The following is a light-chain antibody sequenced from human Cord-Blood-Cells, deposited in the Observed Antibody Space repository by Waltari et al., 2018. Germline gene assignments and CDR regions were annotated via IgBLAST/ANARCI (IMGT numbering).Light chain of an antibody. V-gene: IGLV2-23*01. CDR3: CSYAGSWV. CDR1: RSDVGSFNI. J-gene: IGLJ3*02. CDR2: EGS. Sequence: QSALTQPASASGSPGQTITISCTGTRSDVGSFNIVSGYQQPPGKAPQLMIYEGSKRPSGVSNRFSGSKSGNTASLTISGLQAEDEADYYCCSYAGSWVFGGGTKLTVL.